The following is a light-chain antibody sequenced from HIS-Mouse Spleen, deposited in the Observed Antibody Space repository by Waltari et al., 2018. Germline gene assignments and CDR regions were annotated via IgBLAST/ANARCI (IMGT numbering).Light chain of an antibody. V-gene: IGLV3-21*03. CDR3: QVWDSSSDHVV. CDR1: NIGSKS. Sequence: SYVLTQPPSVSVAPGKTARITCGGNNIGSKSVHWYQQKPGQAPVLVVYADSDRPSGIPGRFSGCNSGNTATLTISRVEAGDEADYYCQVWDSSSDHVVFGGGTKLTVL. CDR2: ADS. J-gene: IGLJ2*01.